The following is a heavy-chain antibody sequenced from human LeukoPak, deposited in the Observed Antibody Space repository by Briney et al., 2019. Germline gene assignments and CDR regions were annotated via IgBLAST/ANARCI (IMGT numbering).Heavy chain of an antibody. CDR2: INPNSGGT. CDR1: GYTFTGYY. Sequence: ASVKVSCKASGYTFTGYYMHWVRQAPGQGLEWMGWINPNSGGTNYAQKFQGRVTMTRDTSINTAYMDLSRLRSDDTAVYYCARGDHDILTGWPYWGQGTLVTVSS. D-gene: IGHD3-9*01. V-gene: IGHV1-2*02. J-gene: IGHJ4*02. CDR3: ARGDHDILTGWPY.